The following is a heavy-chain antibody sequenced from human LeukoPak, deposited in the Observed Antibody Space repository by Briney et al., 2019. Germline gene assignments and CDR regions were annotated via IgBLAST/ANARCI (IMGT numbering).Heavy chain of an antibody. Sequence: QPGGSLRLSCAASGFTFSSYAMSWVRQAPGKGLEWVAFIRFDGSNKYYADSVKGRFTISRDNSKNALYLQMNSLRAEDTAVYYCAIHRGYTSSFDYWGQGTLVTVSS. D-gene: IGHD6-19*01. J-gene: IGHJ4*02. CDR1: GFTFSSYA. V-gene: IGHV3-30*02. CDR2: IRFDGSNK. CDR3: AIHRGYTSSFDY.